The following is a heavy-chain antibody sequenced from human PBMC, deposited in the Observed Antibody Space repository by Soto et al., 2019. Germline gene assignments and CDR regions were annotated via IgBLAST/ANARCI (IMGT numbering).Heavy chain of an antibody. J-gene: IGHJ4*02. CDR1: GFTFSSYS. CDR2: ISSTGSYI. D-gene: IGHD6-13*01. CDR3: ARVLAAAGNGLFDY. Sequence: GGSLRLSCAASGFTFSSYSMNWARQAPGKGLEWVSSISSTGSYIYYADSVKGRFTISRDNAKNSLYLQMNSLRAEDTAVFYCARVLAAAGNGLFDYWGQGTLVTVSS. V-gene: IGHV3-21*01.